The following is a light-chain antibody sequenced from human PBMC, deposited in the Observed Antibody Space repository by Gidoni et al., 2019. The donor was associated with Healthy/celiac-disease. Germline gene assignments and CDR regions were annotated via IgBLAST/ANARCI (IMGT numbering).Light chain of an antibody. CDR1: QGIRNY. V-gene: IGKV1-33*01. J-gene: IGKJ5*01. CDR2: DAS. CDR3: QQYDNFPPIT. Sequence: DIQMTQSPSSLSASVGDRVTITCQASQGIRNYLNWYQQKPGKAPKLLIYDASNLETGVPSRFSGSGSGTEFTFTISSLQPEDIATYYCQQYDNFPPITFGQGTRLEIK.